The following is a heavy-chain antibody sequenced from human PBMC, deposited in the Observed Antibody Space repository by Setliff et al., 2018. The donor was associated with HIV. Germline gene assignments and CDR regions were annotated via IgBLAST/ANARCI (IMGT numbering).Heavy chain of an antibody. D-gene: IGHD5-18*01. CDR1: GFTFSSYT. Sequence: GGSLRLSCAASGFTFSSYTMNWVRQAPGKGLEWVSSISSSSYYIYYADSVKGRFTISRDNAKNSLFLQMNSLGAEGTAVYYCASIELAAMVPVDYWGQGTLVTVSS. V-gene: IGHV3-21*01. CDR3: ASIELAAMVPVDY. J-gene: IGHJ4*02. CDR2: ISSSSYYI.